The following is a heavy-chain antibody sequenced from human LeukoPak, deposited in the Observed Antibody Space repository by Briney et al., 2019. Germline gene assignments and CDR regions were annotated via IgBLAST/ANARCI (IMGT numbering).Heavy chain of an antibody. CDR1: GFSVTNNY. CDR3: ASFIQASSYYYYGMDV. Sequence: GGSLRLSCAVSGFSVTNNYMSWVRQAPGKGLEWVSLIFSGGNTYYADSVKGRFTITRDTSNNTLYLHMNSLRAEDTAVYYCASFIQASSYYYYGMDVWGQGTTVTVSS. D-gene: IGHD6-13*01. V-gene: IGHV3-66*01. J-gene: IGHJ6*02. CDR2: IFSGGNT.